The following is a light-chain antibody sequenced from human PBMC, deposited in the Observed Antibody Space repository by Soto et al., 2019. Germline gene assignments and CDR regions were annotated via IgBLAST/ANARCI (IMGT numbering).Light chain of an antibody. J-gene: IGKJ3*01. Sequence: EIVLTQSPGTLSLSPGERATLSCRASQTISSSYLAWYQQKPGQAPRLLIYAASTRATGIPDRFIGSGSGTDFTLTINRLEPEDFAVYFCQQFCGSPLFTFGPGTKVDIK. V-gene: IGKV3-20*01. CDR2: AAS. CDR3: QQFCGSPLFT. CDR1: QTISSSY.